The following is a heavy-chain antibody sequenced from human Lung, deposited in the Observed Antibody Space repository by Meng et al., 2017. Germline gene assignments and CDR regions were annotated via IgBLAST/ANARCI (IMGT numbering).Heavy chain of an antibody. D-gene: IGHD4-11*01. Sequence: QGQLQKWASGLLKPSETLSLTCVVSGGSFSDYYWSWIRQPPGKGLEWIGEINHSGSTNYNPSLESRATISVDTSQNNLSLKLSSVTAADSAVYYCARGPTTMAHDFDYWGQGTLVTV. CDR1: GGSFSDYY. J-gene: IGHJ4*02. CDR2: INHSGST. CDR3: ARGPTTMAHDFDY. V-gene: IGHV4-34*01.